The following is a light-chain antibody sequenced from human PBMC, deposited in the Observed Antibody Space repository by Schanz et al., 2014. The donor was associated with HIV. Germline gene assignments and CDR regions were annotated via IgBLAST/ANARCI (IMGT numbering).Light chain of an antibody. CDR1: SSDVGGYNY. CDR2: DVD. Sequence: QSALTQPASASGSPGRSVTFSCTGTSSDVGGYNYVSWYQQPPGKAPKLIIFDVDNRPSGVSWRFSGSKSAYTASLTISGLQPEDEADYYCSSYTTSSTLVFGGGTQLTVL. J-gene: IGLJ2*01. V-gene: IGLV2-14*01. CDR3: SSYTTSSTLV.